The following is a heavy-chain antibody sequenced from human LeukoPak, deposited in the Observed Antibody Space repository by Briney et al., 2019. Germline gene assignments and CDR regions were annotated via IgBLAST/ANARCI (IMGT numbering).Heavy chain of an antibody. D-gene: IGHD6-19*01. CDR1: GYTFTSYG. CDR3: ARDNVGSGWYGSYYYYMDV. V-gene: IGHV1-18*01. Sequence: ASVKVSCKASGYTFTSYGISWVRQAPGQGLEWMGWISAYNGNTNYAQNLQGRVTMTTDTSTSTAYMELRSLRSDDTAVYYCARDNVGSGWYGSYYYYMDVWGKGTTVTVSS. J-gene: IGHJ6*03. CDR2: ISAYNGNT.